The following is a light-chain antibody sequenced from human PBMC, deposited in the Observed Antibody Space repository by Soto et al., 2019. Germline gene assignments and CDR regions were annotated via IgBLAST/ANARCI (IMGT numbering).Light chain of an antibody. V-gene: IGLV2-14*01. CDR2: EVN. CDR3: SSYTSSSTLYV. CDR1: SSDVGGYTY. Sequence: QSALTQPASVSGSPRQSITISCTGASSDVGGYTYVSWYQQHPGKAPKLIIYEVNNRPSGVSHRSSGSKSGNTASLTISGLQAEDEADYYCSSYTSSSTLYVFGTGTKVTV. J-gene: IGLJ1*01.